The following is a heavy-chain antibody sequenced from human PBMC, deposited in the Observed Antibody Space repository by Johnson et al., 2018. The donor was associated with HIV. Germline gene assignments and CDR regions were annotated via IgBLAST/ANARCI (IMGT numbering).Heavy chain of an antibody. J-gene: IGHJ3*02. CDR2: ISYDGSNK. V-gene: IGHV3-30*04. CDR1: GFTFSSYA. Sequence: QVQLVESGGGVVQPGRSLRLSCAASGFTFSSYAMHWVRQAPGKGLEWVAVISYDGSNKYYADSVKGRFTISRDNSKNTLYLQMNSLRAEDTAVYYCARALRDAFDIWGQGTIVTVSS. CDR3: ARALRDAFDI. D-gene: IGHD4-17*01.